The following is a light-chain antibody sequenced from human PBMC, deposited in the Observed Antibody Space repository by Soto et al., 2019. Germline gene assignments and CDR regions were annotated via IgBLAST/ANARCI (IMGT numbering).Light chain of an antibody. CDR1: NSNIGSNT. V-gene: IGLV1-44*01. CDR2: GND. Sequence: QSVLTQPPSASGTPGQRVTVSCSGSNSNIGSNTVNWYQQLPGTPPKLLIYGNDQRPSGVPDRFSGSKSGTSASLAISGLQSEAEADYYCAAWDGSLSTCVFATGTKVTVL. J-gene: IGLJ1*01. CDR3: AAWDGSLSTCV.